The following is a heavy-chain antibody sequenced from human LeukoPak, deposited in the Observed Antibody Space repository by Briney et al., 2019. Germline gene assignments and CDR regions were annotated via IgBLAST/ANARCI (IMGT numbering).Heavy chain of an antibody. CDR3: ARHVETIRRYYGMDV. J-gene: IGHJ6*02. Sequence: SETLSLTCTVSGGSISSYYWSWIRQPPGKGLEWIGYIYYSGSTNYNPSLKSRVTISVDTSKNQFSLKLSSVTAADTALYYCARHVETIRRYYGMDVWGQGTTVTVSS. CDR2: IYYSGST. V-gene: IGHV4-59*08. D-gene: IGHD5-12*01. CDR1: GGSISSYY.